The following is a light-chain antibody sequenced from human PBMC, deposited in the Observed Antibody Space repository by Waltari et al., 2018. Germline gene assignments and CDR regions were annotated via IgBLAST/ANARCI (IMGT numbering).Light chain of an antibody. CDR2: YDK. CDR1: NIEAKT. V-gene: IGLV3-21*01. CDR3: QVWHTTSDRRLGV. J-gene: IGLJ3*02. Sequence: SYVLTQPAPVSVAPGRTATIPCEGINIEAKTVHWYQKKPGQAPVLVIRYDKDRPSGIPERLSGSNSGNTATLTISRVEAGDEADYYCQVWHTTSDRRLGVFGGGTKLTVL.